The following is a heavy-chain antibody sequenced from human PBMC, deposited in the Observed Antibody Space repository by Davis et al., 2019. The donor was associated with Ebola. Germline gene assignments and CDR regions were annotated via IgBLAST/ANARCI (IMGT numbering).Heavy chain of an antibody. CDR1: GFTVSSNY. CDR2: IYSGGST. D-gene: IGHD2-8*01. V-gene: IGHV3-66*01. Sequence: GESLKISCAASGFTVSSNYMSWVRQAPGKGLEWVSVIYSGGSTYYADSVKGRFTISRDNSKNTLYLRMNSLRAEDTAVYYCARDWITNLKYWGQGTLVTVSS. J-gene: IGHJ4*02. CDR3: ARDWITNLKY.